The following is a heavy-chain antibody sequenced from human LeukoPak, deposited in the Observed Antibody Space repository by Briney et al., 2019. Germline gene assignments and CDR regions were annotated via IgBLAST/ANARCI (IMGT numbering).Heavy chain of an antibody. Sequence: GASVKVSCKASGYTFTGYYMHWVRQAPGQGLEWMGWINPNSGGTNYAQKFQGRVTITRDTSITTAYMEMSRLRSDDTAVYFCARVVAGNWFDPWGQGTLVTVSS. CDR2: INPNSGGT. J-gene: IGHJ5*02. V-gene: IGHV1-2*02. CDR1: GYTFTGYY. D-gene: IGHD6-19*01. CDR3: ARVVAGNWFDP.